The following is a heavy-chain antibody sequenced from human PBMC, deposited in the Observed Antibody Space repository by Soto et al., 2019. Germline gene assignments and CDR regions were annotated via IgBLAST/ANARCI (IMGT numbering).Heavy chain of an antibody. CDR1: GGTFSTYT. CDR3: AGGMCFGGSCYLDV. J-gene: IGHJ4*02. Sequence: QVQLVQSGAEVKKPGSSVKVSCQASGGTFSTYTLYWVRQAPGQGLEWMGGISPGIDIRDYAQKLQGRVTNHADESTSTVYMQLSTLISEDTALYYCAGGMCFGGSCYLDVCGQGTLVTVSS. CDR2: ISPGIDIR. D-gene: IGHD2-15*01. V-gene: IGHV1-69*12.